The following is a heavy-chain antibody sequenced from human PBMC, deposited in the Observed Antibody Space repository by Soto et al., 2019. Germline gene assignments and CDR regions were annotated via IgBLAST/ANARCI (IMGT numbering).Heavy chain of an antibody. J-gene: IGHJ3*02. CDR2: ISAYNGNT. CDR1: GYTFTSYG. V-gene: IGHV1-18*01. CDR3: ATLVGRYYDFWSGSSYHDAFDI. Sequence: ASVKVSCKASGYTFTSYGISWVRQAPGQGLEWMGWISAYNGNTNYAQKLQGRVTMTTDTSTSTAYMELRSLRSDDTAVYYCATLVGRYYDFWSGSSYHDAFDIWGQGTMVTVSS. D-gene: IGHD3-3*01.